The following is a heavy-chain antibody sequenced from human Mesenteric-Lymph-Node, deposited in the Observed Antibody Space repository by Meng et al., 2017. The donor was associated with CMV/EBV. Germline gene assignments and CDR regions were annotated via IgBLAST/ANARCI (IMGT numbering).Heavy chain of an antibody. V-gene: IGHV2-5*02. D-gene: IGHD3-16*01. CDR2: IYWDDDK. Sequence: CDFSGFSLTTDGVGVGWIRQPPGKALEWLGIIYWDDDKRYSPSLKSRLTITKDTSKNQVVLTVTNMDPVDTATYYCAHYGGGLGFDYWGQGSLVTVSS. CDR3: AHYGGGLGFDY. J-gene: IGHJ4*02. CDR1: GFSLTTDGVG.